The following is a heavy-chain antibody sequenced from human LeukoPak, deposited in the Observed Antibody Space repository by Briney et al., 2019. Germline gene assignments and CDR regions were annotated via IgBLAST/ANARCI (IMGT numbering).Heavy chain of an antibody. Sequence: SETLSPTCVVSGGFISSGGYYWGWIRHPPEKGLEWIGSVHHSGITYYNTSLKSRVTISVDKSKNQFSLELTSVTAADTAVYYCARNPPNYYDSSGRMGAFDVWGQGTMVTVSS. CDR2: VHHSGIT. D-gene: IGHD3-22*01. CDR1: GGFISSGGYY. V-gene: IGHV4-39*01. CDR3: ARNPPNYYDSSGRMGAFDV. J-gene: IGHJ3*01.